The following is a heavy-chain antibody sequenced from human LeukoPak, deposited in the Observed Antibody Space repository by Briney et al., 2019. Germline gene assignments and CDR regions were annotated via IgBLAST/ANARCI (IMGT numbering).Heavy chain of an antibody. Sequence: GGSLRLSCAASGFTSSSYWMSWVRQAPGKGLEWVANIKKDGSEKYYVDSVKGRFTISRDNAKNSLYLQMNSLRAEDTAVYFCVRERFGAIVENWGQGALVIVSS. CDR1: GFTSSSYW. CDR3: VRERFGAIVEN. CDR2: IKKDGSEK. V-gene: IGHV3-7*03. J-gene: IGHJ4*02. D-gene: IGHD3-10*01.